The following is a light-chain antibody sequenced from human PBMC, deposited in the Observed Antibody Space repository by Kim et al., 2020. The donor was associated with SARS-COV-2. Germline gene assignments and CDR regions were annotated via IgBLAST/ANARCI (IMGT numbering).Light chain of an antibody. CDR3: QQSYKTPRT. J-gene: IGKJ1*01. Sequence: IQMTQSPSSLSASVGDRVIISCRASESITKYLNWYQQKPGRAPDLLIYSATGLQSGVPSRFSGSGYGTDFTLTISSLQPEDIATYYCQQSYKTPRTFGQGTKLEI. V-gene: IGKV1-39*01. CDR2: SAT. CDR1: ESITKY.